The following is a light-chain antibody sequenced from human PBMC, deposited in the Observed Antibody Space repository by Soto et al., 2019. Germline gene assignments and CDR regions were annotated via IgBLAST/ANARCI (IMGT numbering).Light chain of an antibody. CDR1: QSVSTNF. V-gene: IGKV3-20*01. CDR2: GAS. Sequence: EIVLTQSPGTLSLSPGEGATLSCRASQSVSTNFFAWYQQKPGQAPRLLIYGASTRATGIPDRFSGSGSGTDFTLTISRLEPEDFAVYYCQQHSQWPITFGQGTRLEIK. CDR3: QQHSQWPIT. J-gene: IGKJ5*01.